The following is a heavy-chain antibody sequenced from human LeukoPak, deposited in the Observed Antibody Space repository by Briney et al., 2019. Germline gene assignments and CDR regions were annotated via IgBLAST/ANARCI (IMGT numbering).Heavy chain of an antibody. J-gene: IGHJ5*02. Sequence: PGGSLRLSCAASGFTFSSYSMNWVRQAPGKGLEWVSSISSSSSYIYYADSVKGRFTISRDNAKNSLYPQMNSLRAEDTAVYYCARETHYYDSSGYNWFDPWGQGTLVTVSS. V-gene: IGHV3-21*01. CDR2: ISSSSSYI. CDR1: GFTFSSYS. CDR3: ARETHYYDSSGYNWFDP. D-gene: IGHD3-22*01.